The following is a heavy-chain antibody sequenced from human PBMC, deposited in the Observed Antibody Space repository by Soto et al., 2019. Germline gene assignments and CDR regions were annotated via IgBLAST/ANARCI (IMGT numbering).Heavy chain of an antibody. Sequence: QVQLVQSGAEVKKPGASVKVSCKASGYTFTSYGISWVRQDPGQGLEWMGWISAHNGNTNYAQKLQGRVTMTTDTSTSTAYMYLRSMKSDEMAEYYCARDTMVTSTGYDPWGQGTLVTVSA. CDR1: GYTFTSYG. CDR2: ISAHNGNT. J-gene: IGHJ5*02. V-gene: IGHV1-18*03. D-gene: IGHD3-10*01. CDR3: ARDTMVTSTGYDP.